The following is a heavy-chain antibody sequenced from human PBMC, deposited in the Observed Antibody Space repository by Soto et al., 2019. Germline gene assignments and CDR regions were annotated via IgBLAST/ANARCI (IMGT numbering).Heavy chain of an antibody. V-gene: IGHV1-2*02. CDR2: INPNSGGT. CDR3: ARWDFDRRGNYIAGWFAP. CDR1: GYTFTAYY. J-gene: IGHJ5*02. Sequence: QVQLVQSGAEVKKPGASVKVSCKASGYTFTAYYMHWLRQAPGQGLEWMGWINPNSGGTNYAQRFQGRVTVTNNTSISTTYMELSSLGSDDTAVYYCARWDFDRRGNYIAGWFAPWGQGTLVTVSS. D-gene: IGHD3-22*01.